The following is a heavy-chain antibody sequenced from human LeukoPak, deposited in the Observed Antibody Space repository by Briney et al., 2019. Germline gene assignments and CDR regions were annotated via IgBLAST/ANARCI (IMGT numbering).Heavy chain of an antibody. CDR2: IIPANGHT. CDR1: GYSFTDYT. V-gene: IGHV1-3*01. Sequence: ASVKVSCKASGYSFTDYTMHWVRQAPGQRLEWMGWIIPANGHTKYSQKFQGRVTFTRDTSANTAYLDLSSLRSEDTAVYYCATDLRMQWPASWGQGTLVPVSS. CDR3: ATDLRMQWPAS. D-gene: IGHD6-19*01. J-gene: IGHJ5*02.